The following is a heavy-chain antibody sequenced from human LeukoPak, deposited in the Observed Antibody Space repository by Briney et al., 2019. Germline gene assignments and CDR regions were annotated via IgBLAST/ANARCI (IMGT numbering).Heavy chain of an antibody. Sequence: ASVKVSCKASGYTFTSYYMHWVRQAPGQGLEWMGIINPSGGSTSYAQKFQGRVTMTEDTSTDTAYMELSSLRSEDTAVYYCATFSPLHYYDSSGYYRPFDYWGQGTLVTVSS. D-gene: IGHD3-22*01. CDR1: GYTFTSYY. CDR3: ATFSPLHYYDSSGYYRPFDY. V-gene: IGHV1-46*01. J-gene: IGHJ4*02. CDR2: INPSGGST.